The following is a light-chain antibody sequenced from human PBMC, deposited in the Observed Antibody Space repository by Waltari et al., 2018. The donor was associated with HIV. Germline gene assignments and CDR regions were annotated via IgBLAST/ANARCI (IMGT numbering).Light chain of an antibody. Sequence: XTXXPATLSVSPGEXATLSCRASQSVSSNLAWYQQKPGQAPRLLIXXXSTXATAIPARVSGSGSGTDFTLTISSLQSEDIAIYYCQQYNNWPQTFGQGTKVEIK. V-gene: IGKV3-15*01. J-gene: IGKJ1*01. CDR3: QQYNNWPQT. CDR1: QSVSSN. CDR2: XXS.